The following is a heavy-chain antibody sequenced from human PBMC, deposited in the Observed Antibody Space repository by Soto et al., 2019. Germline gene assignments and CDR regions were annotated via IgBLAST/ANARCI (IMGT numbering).Heavy chain of an antibody. CDR3: ARGIRGMVRGVQYGMDV. CDR1: GGSISSGGYY. Sequence: QVQLQESGPGLVKPSQTLSLTCTVSGGSISSGGYYWSWIRQHPGKGLEWIGYIYYSGSTYYNPSLQGRVTISVDTSKNQFSLKLSSVTAADTAVYYCARGIRGMVRGVQYGMDVWGQGTTVTVSS. V-gene: IGHV4-31*03. CDR2: IYYSGST. J-gene: IGHJ6*02. D-gene: IGHD3-10*01.